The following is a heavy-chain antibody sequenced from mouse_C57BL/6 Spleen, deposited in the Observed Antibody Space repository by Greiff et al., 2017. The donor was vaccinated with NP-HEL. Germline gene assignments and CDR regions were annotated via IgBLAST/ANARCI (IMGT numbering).Heavy chain of an antibody. J-gene: IGHJ2*01. CDR3: AREGSYGNYGFDY. Sequence: EVHLVESGGGLVKPGGSLKLSCAASGFTFSSYAMSWVRQTPEKRLEWVATISDGGSYTYYPDNVKGRFTISRDNAKNNLYLQMSHLKSEDTAMYYCAREGSYGNYGFDYWGQGTTLTVSS. V-gene: IGHV5-4*01. CDR2: ISDGGSYT. D-gene: IGHD2-1*01. CDR1: GFTFSSYA.